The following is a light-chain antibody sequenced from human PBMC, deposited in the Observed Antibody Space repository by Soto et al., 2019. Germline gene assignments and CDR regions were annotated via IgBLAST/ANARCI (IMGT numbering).Light chain of an antibody. V-gene: IGLV2-14*01. CDR2: DVS. Sequence: QSALTQPASVSGSPGQSITISCTGTSIDVGGYNYVSWYQQHPDKAPKLMIYDVSNRPSGVSNRFSGSKSGNTASLTISGLQAEDEADYYCSSYTSSSTYVVFGGGTKLTVL. CDR1: SIDVGGYNY. CDR3: SSYTSSSTYVV. J-gene: IGLJ2*01.